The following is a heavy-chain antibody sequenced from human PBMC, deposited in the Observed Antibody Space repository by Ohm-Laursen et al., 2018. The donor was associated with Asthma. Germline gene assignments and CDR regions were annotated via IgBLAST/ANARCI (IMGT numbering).Heavy chain of an antibody. V-gene: IGHV4-61*01. CDR1: GGSVSSGSYY. CDR3: ARGTFYYESTGYYFFDH. CDR2: IYYSGST. D-gene: IGHD3-22*01. J-gene: IGHJ4*02. Sequence: TLSLTCTVSGGSVSSGSYYWSWIRQPPGKGLEWIGYIYYSGSTNYNPSLKSRVTISVDTSKNQFSLKLSPVTAADTAVYYCARGTFYYESTGYYFFDHWGQGALVTVSS.